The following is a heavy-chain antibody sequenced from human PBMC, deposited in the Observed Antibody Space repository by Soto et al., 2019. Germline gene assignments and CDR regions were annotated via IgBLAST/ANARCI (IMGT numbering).Heavy chain of an antibody. CDR2: ISYDGSNK. CDR1: GFTFSSYG. J-gene: IGHJ6*02. Sequence: QVQLVESGGGVVQPGRSLRLSCAASGFTFSSYGMHWVRQAPGKGLEWVAVISYDGSNKYYADSVKGRFTISRDNSKNTLYLQMNSLRAEDTAVYYCASMIVPDYGMDVWGQGTTVTVSS. CDR3: ASMIVPDYGMDV. V-gene: IGHV3-30*03. D-gene: IGHD3-22*01.